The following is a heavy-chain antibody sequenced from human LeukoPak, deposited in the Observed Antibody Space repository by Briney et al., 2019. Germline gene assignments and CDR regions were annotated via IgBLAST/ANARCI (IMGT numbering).Heavy chain of an antibody. V-gene: IGHV4-31*03. CDR2: IYYSGST. Sequence: SETLSLTCTVSGDSISSGNYYWSWIRQHPGKGLEWIGYIYYSGSTYYNPSPKSRVTISMDTSKNQFSLKLNSVSAADTAVYYCAREYRGYCSGGSCYGWFDPWGQGTLVTVSS. CDR3: AREYRGYCSGGSCYGWFDP. CDR1: GDSISSGNYY. D-gene: IGHD2-15*01. J-gene: IGHJ5*02.